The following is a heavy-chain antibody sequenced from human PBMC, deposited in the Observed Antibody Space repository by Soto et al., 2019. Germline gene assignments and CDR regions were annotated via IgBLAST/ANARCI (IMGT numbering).Heavy chain of an antibody. CDR1: GYTFATYG. CDR2: ISVANGNT. Sequence: QVHLVQSGPEVKRPGASVKVSCKPSGYTFATYGITWVRQAPGQGLQWMGWISVANGNTDSAQNLQGRVTMTTDTSTSTAYMELSGLISNDTAVYYCAMGIYRLDSWGQGTLVTVSS. D-gene: IGHD6-13*01. V-gene: IGHV1-18*01. CDR3: AMGIYRLDS. J-gene: IGHJ4*02.